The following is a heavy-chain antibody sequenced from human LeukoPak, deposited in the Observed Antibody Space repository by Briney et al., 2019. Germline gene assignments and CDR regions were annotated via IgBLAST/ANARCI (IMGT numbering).Heavy chain of an antibody. CDR3: ARDKYCSGGSCPNWFDP. CDR2: SYTSGST. CDR1: GGSISSGSYH. Sequence: SETLSLTCTVSGGSISSGSYHWIWIGQPAGKGLVWIGRSYTSGSTNYNPSLKSRVTISVDTSKNQFSLKLSSVTAADTAVYYCARDKYCSGGSCPNWFDPWGQGTLVTVSS. V-gene: IGHV4-61*02. J-gene: IGHJ5*02. D-gene: IGHD2-15*01.